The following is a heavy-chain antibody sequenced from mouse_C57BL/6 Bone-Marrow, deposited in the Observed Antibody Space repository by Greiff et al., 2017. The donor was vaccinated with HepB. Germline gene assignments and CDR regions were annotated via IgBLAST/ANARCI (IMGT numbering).Heavy chain of an antibody. Sequence: EVKLVESGGDLVKPGGSLKLSCAASGFTFSSYGMSWVRQTPDKRLEWVATISSGGSYTYYPDSVKGRFTISRGNAKNTLYLQMSSLKSEDTAMYYCARRKGLWYFDVWGTGTTVTVSS. V-gene: IGHV5-6*02. D-gene: IGHD3-1*01. J-gene: IGHJ1*03. CDR3: ARRKGLWYFDV. CDR2: ISSGGSYT. CDR1: GFTFSSYG.